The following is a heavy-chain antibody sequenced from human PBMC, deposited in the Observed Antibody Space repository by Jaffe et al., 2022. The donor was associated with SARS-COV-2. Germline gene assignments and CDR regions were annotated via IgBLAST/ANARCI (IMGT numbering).Heavy chain of an antibody. CDR3: ARAGWSGGSYSLEPFDY. V-gene: IGHV4-30-4*01. CDR1: GGSISSGDYY. D-gene: IGHD1-26*01. CDR2: IYYSGST. J-gene: IGHJ4*02. Sequence: QVQLQESGPGLVKPSQTLSLTCTVSGGSISSGDYYWSWIRQPPGKGLEWIGYIYYSGSTYYNPSLKSRVTISVDTSKNQFSLKLSSVTAADTAVYYCARAGWSGGSYSLEPFDYWGQGTLVTVSS.